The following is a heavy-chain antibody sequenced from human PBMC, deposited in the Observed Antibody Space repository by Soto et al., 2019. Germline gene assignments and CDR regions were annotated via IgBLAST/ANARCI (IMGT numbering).Heavy chain of an antibody. J-gene: IGHJ5*02. Sequence: QVQLQESGPGLVKPSQTLSLTCTVSGGSISSGAYYWSWIRQHSEKALEWIGYMHYIGIAYYNPSLTSRVTISVDTSKNQFSLKLSSVTAADTAVYYCARYYFDNSGYSNWFDPWGRGTLVTVSS. V-gene: IGHV4-31*03. CDR2: MHYIGIA. D-gene: IGHD3-22*01. CDR1: GGSISSGAYY. CDR3: ARYYFDNSGYSNWFDP.